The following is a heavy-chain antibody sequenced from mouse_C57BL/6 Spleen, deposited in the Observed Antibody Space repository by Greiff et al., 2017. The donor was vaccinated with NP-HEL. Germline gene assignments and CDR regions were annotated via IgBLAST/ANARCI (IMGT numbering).Heavy chain of an antibody. Sequence: EVMLVESGGGLVKPGGSLKLSCAASGFTFSDYGMHWVRQAPEKGLEWVAYISSGSSTIYYADTVKGRFTISRDNAKNTLCLQRTSLRSEDTAMYYWARREYYDSRLYNAMDYWGQGTSVTVAS. CDR1: GFTFSDYG. J-gene: IGHJ4*01. CDR3: ARREYYDSRLYNAMDY. D-gene: IGHD1-1*01. V-gene: IGHV5-17*01. CDR2: ISSGSSTI.